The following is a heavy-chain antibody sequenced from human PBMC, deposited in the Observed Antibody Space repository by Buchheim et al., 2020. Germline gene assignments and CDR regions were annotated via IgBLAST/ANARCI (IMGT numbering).Heavy chain of an antibody. V-gene: IGHV4-30-4*07. D-gene: IGHD2-15*01. CDR2: IYYSGSA. Sequence: QVQLQESGPGLVKPSQTLSLTCVVSGDSISRGGYSWTWIRQAPRKGLEWIGYIYYSGSAYYSPSLKSRVTMSVNPSANQFSLRLASVTSADTAIYFCARDPGGYGYDSWGQG. CDR1: GDSISRGGYS. CDR3: ARDPGGYGYDS. J-gene: IGHJ5*01.